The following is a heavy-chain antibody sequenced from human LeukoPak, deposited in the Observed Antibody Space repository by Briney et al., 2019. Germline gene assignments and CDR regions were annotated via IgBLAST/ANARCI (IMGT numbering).Heavy chain of an antibody. CDR1: CGSFSGYY. CDR2: INHSGST. D-gene: IGHD3-22*01. Sequence: SETPSLTCAVYCGSFSGYYWSWIRQPPGKGLEWIGEINHSGSTNYNPSLQSRVTISVDTSKNQFSLKLSSVTAADTAVYYCARARRYYDSSGYYPDYWGQGTLVTVPS. V-gene: IGHV4-34*01. J-gene: IGHJ4*02. CDR3: ARARRYYDSSGYYPDY.